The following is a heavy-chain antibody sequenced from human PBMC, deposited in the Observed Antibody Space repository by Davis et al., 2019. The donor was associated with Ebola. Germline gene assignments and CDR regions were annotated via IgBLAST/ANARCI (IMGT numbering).Heavy chain of an antibody. V-gene: IGHV1-69*13. Sequence: SVKVSCKASGGTFSSYAISWVRQAPGQGLEWMGGIIPIFGTANYAQKFQGRVTITADESTSTAYMELSSLRSEDTAVYYCARIGRWLQFRYFDYWGQGTLVTVSS. CDR2: IIPIFGTA. CDR3: ARIGRWLQFRYFDY. CDR1: GGTFSSYA. J-gene: IGHJ4*02. D-gene: IGHD5-24*01.